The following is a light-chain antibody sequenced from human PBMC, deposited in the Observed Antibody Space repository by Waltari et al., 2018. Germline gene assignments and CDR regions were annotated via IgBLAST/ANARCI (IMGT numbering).Light chain of an antibody. CDR2: DAS. CDR3: QQRSNWPYT. Sequence: EIVLTKSPANLSLSPGERATISCRAGRTVRSSLAWYHQKPGQAPRLLIFDASSRAPGIPSKFSGSGSGTDVTLTVSNLEPDDFAVYYCQQRSNWPYTFGQGTRVEIK. V-gene: IGKV3-11*01. J-gene: IGKJ2*01. CDR1: RTVRSS.